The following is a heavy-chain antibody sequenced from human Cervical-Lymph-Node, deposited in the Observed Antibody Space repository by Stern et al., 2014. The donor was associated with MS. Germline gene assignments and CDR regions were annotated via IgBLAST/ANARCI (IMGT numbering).Heavy chain of an antibody. Sequence: DQLVESGAEVRNPGASVRVSCKASGLSFDSYYIHWVRQAPGQGLEWMGIINPSGGSPTYTQRFQDRLTMTGDTSTSTVYLELSSLRSEDTAVYYCAKRYQVLRGVGYYYYYSGMDVWGQGTTVTVYS. J-gene: IGHJ6*02. D-gene: IGHD2-2*01. CDR1: GLSFDSYY. V-gene: IGHV1-46*02. CDR2: INPSGGSP. CDR3: AKRYQVLRGVGYYYYYSGMDV.